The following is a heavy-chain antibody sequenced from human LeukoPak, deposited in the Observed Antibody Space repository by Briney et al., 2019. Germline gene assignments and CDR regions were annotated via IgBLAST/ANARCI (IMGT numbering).Heavy chain of an antibody. D-gene: IGHD3-3*01. CDR2: ISYDGSNK. Sequence: GGSLRLSCAASGFTFSSYAMHWVRQAPGKGLEWVAVISYDGSNKYYADSVKGRFTISRDNSKNTLYLQMNSLRAEDTAVYYCARGRVYDFWSGYSYYYYGMDVWGQGTTVTVSS. V-gene: IGHV3-30-3*01. CDR3: ARGRVYDFWSGYSYYYYGMDV. J-gene: IGHJ6*02. CDR1: GFTFSSYA.